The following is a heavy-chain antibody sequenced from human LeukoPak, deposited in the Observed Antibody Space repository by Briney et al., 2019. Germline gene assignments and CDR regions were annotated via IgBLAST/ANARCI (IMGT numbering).Heavy chain of an antibody. Sequence: PSETLSLTCAVSGYSISSGYYWGWIRQPPGKGLEWIGSIYHSGSTYYNPSRKSRVTISVDTSKNQFSLKLSSVTAADTAVYYCARRVKGGYEGWFDPWGQGTLVTVSS. CDR2: IYHSGST. CDR1: GYSISSGYY. J-gene: IGHJ5*02. V-gene: IGHV4-38-2*01. CDR3: ARRVKGGYEGWFDP. D-gene: IGHD5-12*01.